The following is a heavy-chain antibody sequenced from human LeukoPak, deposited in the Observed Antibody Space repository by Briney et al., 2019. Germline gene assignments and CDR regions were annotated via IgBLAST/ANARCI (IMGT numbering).Heavy chain of an antibody. Sequence: SETLSLTCTVSGGSISSYYWSWIRQPPGKGLEGIGYIYYSGSTNYNPSLKSRVTISVDTSKNQFSLKLSSVTAADTAVYYCARVDSSSWYYFDYWGQGTLVTVSS. CDR1: GGSISSYY. D-gene: IGHD6-13*01. CDR2: IYYSGST. V-gene: IGHV4-59*01. J-gene: IGHJ4*02. CDR3: ARVDSSSWYYFDY.